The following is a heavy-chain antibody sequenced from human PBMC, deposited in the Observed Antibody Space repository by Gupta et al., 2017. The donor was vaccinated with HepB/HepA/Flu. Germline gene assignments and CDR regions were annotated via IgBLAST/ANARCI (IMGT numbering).Heavy chain of an antibody. D-gene: IGHD3-22*01. J-gene: IGHJ6*02. CDR1: GDSISRSTCY. CDR2: IYYSGST. CDR3: ARHVRYDHYSSGDYDYYYYGMDV. V-gene: IGHV4-39*01. Sequence: QPQLQESGPGLVKPSETLSLTCTVSGDSISRSTCYSGWVRQPPGKGPEWIGTIYYSGSTYYNPSLRGRVTRSVDTSKNQFSLKLRSLTAADTAVYYCARHVRYDHYSSGDYDYYYYGMDVWGQGTTVTVSS.